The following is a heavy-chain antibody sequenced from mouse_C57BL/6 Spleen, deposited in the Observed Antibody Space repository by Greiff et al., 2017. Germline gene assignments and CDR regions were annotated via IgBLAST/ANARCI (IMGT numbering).Heavy chain of an antibody. V-gene: IGHV1-64*01. CDR1: GYTFTSYW. D-gene: IGHD2-5*01. Sequence: VKLQQPGAELVKPGASVKLSCKASGYTFTSYWMHWVKQRPGQGLEWIGMIHPNSGSTNYNEKFKSKATLTVDKSSSTAYMQLSSLTSEDSAVYYCARSLYSNSEDYAMDYWGQGTSVTVSS. CDR3: ARSLYSNSEDYAMDY. CDR2: IHPNSGST. J-gene: IGHJ4*01.